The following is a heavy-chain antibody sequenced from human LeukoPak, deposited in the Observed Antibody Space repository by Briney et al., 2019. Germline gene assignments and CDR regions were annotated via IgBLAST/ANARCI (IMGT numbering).Heavy chain of an antibody. Sequence: GGSLRLSCAASGFTVSNNYMSWVRQAPGKGLEWVSTIERGGSTFYAGSVKGRFTISRDDAKNTLFLQMNSLKTDDTAVYYCATEGFEYTGSWVAFDIWGQGTMVTVSS. CDR3: ATEGFEYTGSWVAFDI. CDR1: GFTVSNNY. D-gene: IGHD1-26*01. CDR2: IERGGST. V-gene: IGHV3-53*01. J-gene: IGHJ3*02.